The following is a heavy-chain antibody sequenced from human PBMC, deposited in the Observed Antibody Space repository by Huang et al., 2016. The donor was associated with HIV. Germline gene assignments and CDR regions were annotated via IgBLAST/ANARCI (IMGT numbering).Heavy chain of an antibody. CDR3: ARDPRIQSWLNFFDY. CDR1: GFSISSYW. J-gene: IGHJ4*02. CDR2: IKSDGSST. Sequence: EVQLVESGGGLVQPGGSLRLSCAASGFSISSYWMHWVRQAPGKGRVWGSRIKSDGSSTSHADSVKGRFTISRDNAKNTLYLQMNSLRAEDTAVYYCARDPRIQSWLNFFDYWGQGTLVSVSS. V-gene: IGHV3-74*01. D-gene: IGHD3-22*01.